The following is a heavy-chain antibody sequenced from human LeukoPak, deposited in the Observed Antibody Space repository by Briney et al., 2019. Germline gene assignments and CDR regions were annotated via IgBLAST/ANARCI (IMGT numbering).Heavy chain of an antibody. CDR3: ARGSVVRGVIITPLDY. CDR1: GYTFTSYG. Sequence: GASVKVSCKASGYTFTSYGISWVRQAPGQGLEWMGWISAYNGNTNYAQKLQGRVTMTTDTSTSTAYMELRSLRSDDTAVYYCARGSVVRGVIITPLDYWGQGTLVTVSS. D-gene: IGHD3-10*01. V-gene: IGHV1-18*01. CDR2: ISAYNGNT. J-gene: IGHJ4*02.